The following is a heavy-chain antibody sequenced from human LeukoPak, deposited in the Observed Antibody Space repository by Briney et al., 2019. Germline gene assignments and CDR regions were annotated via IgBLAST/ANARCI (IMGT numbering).Heavy chain of an antibody. J-gene: IGHJ4*02. Sequence: SETLSLTCTVSGGSISSCSYYWSWIRQPAGKGLEWIGRIYTSGSTNYNPSLKSRVTISVDTTKNQLSMKLIAVAAADTAVYYCARVAGSVLDWGQGTLVTVSS. CDR2: IYTSGST. CDR3: ARVAGSVLD. V-gene: IGHV4-61*02. CDR1: GGSISSCSYY. D-gene: IGHD2-8*01.